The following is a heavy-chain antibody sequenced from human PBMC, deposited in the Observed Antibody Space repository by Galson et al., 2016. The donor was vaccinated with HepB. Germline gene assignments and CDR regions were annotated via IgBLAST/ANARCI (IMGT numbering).Heavy chain of an antibody. D-gene: IGHD5-18*01. V-gene: IGHV3-33*01. CDR1: GFTFSSYG. CDR3: ARGPGIQAFDM. Sequence: SLRLSCAASGFTFSSYGMHWVRQASGKGLEWVAVIWFDGSDKYYVDSVKGRFTLSRDNSKNTLYLQMNSLSAEDTAVYYCARGPGIQAFDMWGQGTMVTVSS. J-gene: IGHJ3*02. CDR2: IWFDGSDK.